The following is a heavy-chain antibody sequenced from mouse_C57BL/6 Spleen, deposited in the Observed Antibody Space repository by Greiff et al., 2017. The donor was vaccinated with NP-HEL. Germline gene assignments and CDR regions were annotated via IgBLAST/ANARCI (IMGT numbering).Heavy chain of an antibody. V-gene: IGHV3-6*01. Sequence: EVKLQESGPGLVKPSQSLSLTCSVTGYSITSGYYWNWIRQFPGNKLEWMGYISYDGSNNYNPSLKNRISITRDTSKNQFFLKLNSVTTEDTATYYCARFITTVVAPFDYWGQSTTLTVSS. CDR2: ISYDGSN. CDR3: ARFITTVVAPFDY. CDR1: GYSITSGYY. J-gene: IGHJ2*01. D-gene: IGHD1-1*01.